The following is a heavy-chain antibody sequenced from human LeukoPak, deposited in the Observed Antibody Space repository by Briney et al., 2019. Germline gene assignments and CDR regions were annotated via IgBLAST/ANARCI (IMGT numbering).Heavy chain of an antibody. Sequence: SETLSLTCTVSGGSISSSSYYWGWIRQPPGKGLEWIGNIYYSGSTYYNPSLKSRVTISVDTSKNQFSLKLSSVTAADTAVYYCAREVPVGALGGWFDPWGQGTLVTVSS. CDR3: AREVPVGALGGWFDP. CDR1: GGSISSSSYY. CDR2: IYYSGST. J-gene: IGHJ5*02. V-gene: IGHV4-39*07. D-gene: IGHD1-26*01.